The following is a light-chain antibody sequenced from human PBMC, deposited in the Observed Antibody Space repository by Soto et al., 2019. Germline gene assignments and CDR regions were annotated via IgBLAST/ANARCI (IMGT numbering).Light chain of an antibody. V-gene: IGLV1-40*01. Sequence: QSALTQPPSVSGSPGQRVTLSCTGSSSNIGAGYDVHWYQQLPGTAPKLLIYGNSNRPSGVPDRFSDSKSGTSASLAITGLQAEDEADYYCQSYDSSLSGFYVFGTGTKVTVL. J-gene: IGLJ1*01. CDR2: GNS. CDR3: QSYDSSLSGFYV. CDR1: SSNIGAGYD.